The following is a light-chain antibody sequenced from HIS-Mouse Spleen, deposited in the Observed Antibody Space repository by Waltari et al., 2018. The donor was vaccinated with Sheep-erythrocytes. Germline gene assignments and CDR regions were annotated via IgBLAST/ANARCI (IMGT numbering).Light chain of an antibody. CDR3: CSYAGSYNHV. CDR2: DVS. J-gene: IGLJ1*01. Sequence: QSALTQPRSVSGSPGQSVTISCTGTSPDVGGYNYVSWYHQHPGKAPKLMIYDVSKRPSGVPDRFSGSKSGNTTSLTISGLQAEDEADYYCCSYAGSYNHVFATGTKVTVL. CDR1: SPDVGGYNY. V-gene: IGLV2-11*01.